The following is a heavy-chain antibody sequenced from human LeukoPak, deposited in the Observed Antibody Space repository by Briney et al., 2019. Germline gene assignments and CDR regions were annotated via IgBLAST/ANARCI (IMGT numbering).Heavy chain of an antibody. J-gene: IGHJ3*02. CDR2: INHSGST. V-gene: IGHV4-34*01. CDR3: ARDIPRATGYDDAFDI. Sequence: PSETLSLTCAVYGGSFSGYYWSWIRQPPGKGLEWIGEINHSGSTNYNPSLKSRVTISVDTSKNQFSLKLSSVTAADTAVYYCARDIPRATGYDDAFDIWGQGTMVTVSS. CDR1: GGSFSGYY. D-gene: IGHD1-14*01.